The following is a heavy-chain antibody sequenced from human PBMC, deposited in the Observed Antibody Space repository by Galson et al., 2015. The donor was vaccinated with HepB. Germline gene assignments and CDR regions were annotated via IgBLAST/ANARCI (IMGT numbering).Heavy chain of an antibody. D-gene: IGHD3-10*01. CDR2: VSSSSSYI. Sequence: SLRLSCAASGFTFSSYSMNWVRQAPGKGLEWVSSVSSSSSYIYYADSVKGRFTISRDNAKNSLYLQMNSLRAEDTAVYYCARDLGRGVMYDAFDIWGQGTMVTVSS. CDR1: GFTFSSYS. V-gene: IGHV3-21*01. J-gene: IGHJ3*02. CDR3: ARDLGRGVMYDAFDI.